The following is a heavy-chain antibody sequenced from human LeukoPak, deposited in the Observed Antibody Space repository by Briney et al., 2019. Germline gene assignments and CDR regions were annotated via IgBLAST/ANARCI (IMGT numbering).Heavy chain of an antibody. CDR2: ISAYNGNT. Sequence: ASVKVSCKASGYTFTSYGISWVRQAPGQGLEWMGWISAYNGNTNYAQKLQGRVTMTTDTSTSTAYMELRSQRSDDTAVYYCARVLLASRKYYYGMDVWGQGTTVTVSS. V-gene: IGHV1-18*01. J-gene: IGHJ6*02. CDR3: ARVLLASRKYYYGMDV. D-gene: IGHD2/OR15-2a*01. CDR1: GYTFTSYG.